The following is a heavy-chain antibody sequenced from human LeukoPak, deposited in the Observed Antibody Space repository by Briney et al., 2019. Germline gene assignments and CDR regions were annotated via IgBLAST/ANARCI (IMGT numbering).Heavy chain of an antibody. V-gene: IGHV4-39*01. CDR3: ARGRGARYGSGSYLSY. D-gene: IGHD3-10*01. CDR1: GGSISSSSYY. J-gene: IGHJ4*02. CDR2: IYYSGST. Sequence: PSETLSLTCTVSGGSISSSSYYWGWIRQPPGKGLEWIGSIYYSGSTYYNPSLKSRVTISVDTSKNQFSLKLSSVTAADTAVYYCARGRGARYGSGSYLSYWGQGTLVTVSS.